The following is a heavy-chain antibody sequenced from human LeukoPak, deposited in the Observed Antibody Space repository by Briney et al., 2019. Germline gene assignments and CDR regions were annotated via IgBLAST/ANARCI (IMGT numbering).Heavy chain of an antibody. CDR2: ISAYNGNT. CDR3: ARDRSRGGNYYFDY. J-gene: IGHJ4*02. Sequence: GASVKVSCKASGYTFTGYYMHWVRQAPGQGLEWMGWISAYNGNTNYAQKLQGRVTMTTDTSTSTAYMELRSLRSDDTAVYYCARDRSRGGNYYFDYWGQGTLVTVSS. V-gene: IGHV1-18*04. D-gene: IGHD4-23*01. CDR1: GYTFTGYY.